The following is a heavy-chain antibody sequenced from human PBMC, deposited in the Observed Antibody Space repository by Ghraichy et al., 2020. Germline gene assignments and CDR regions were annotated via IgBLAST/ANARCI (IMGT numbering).Heavy chain of an antibody. Sequence: GGSLRLSCAVSGSTFSRYAMHWVRQAPGKGLEWVAVISYDGTNKFYADSVKGRFTISRDNSKNTLYLQMNSLRAEDTAVYYCSTNGNYYAGSEWVKRVFDYWGQGTLVTVSS. V-gene: IGHV3-30*04. CDR3: STNGNYYAGSEWVKRVFDY. J-gene: IGHJ4*02. D-gene: IGHD1-26*01. CDR1: GSTFSRYA. CDR2: ISYDGTNK.